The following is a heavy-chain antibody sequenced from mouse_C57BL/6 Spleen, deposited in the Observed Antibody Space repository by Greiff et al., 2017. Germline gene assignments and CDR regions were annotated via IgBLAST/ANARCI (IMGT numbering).Heavy chain of an antibody. D-gene: IGHD3-2*02. CDR3: ARSGGGSSGYFAY. Sequence: VQLQQPGTELVKPGASVKLSCKASGYTFTSYWMHWVKQRPGQGLEWIGNINPSNGGTNYNEKFKSKATLTVDKSSSTAYMQLSSLTSEDSAVYYWARSGGGSSGYFAYWGQGTLVTVSA. CDR1: GYTFTSYW. V-gene: IGHV1-53*01. CDR2: INPSNGGT. J-gene: IGHJ3*01.